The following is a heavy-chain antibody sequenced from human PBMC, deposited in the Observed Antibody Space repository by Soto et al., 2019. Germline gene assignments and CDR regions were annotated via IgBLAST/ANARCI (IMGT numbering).Heavy chain of an antibody. Sequence: QVQLVESGGSVVQPGRSLRLSCAASGFTFNKYGMHWVRHAPGKGLVWVAAISNDGSSEYYADSLLGRLTISRDNPKITLYLQMISLKSEDTAVYSCANQERGSSFAYWGQGTMVTVSS. D-gene: IGHD3-16*01. CDR3: ANQERGSSFAY. V-gene: IGHV3-30*18. J-gene: IGHJ4*02. CDR2: ISNDGSSE. CDR1: GFTFNKYG.